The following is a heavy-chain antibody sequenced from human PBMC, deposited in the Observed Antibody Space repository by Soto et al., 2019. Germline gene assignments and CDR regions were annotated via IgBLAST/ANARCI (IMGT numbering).Heavy chain of an antibody. CDR3: ASTNYDYIWGSRPGDYYYYYYMDV. J-gene: IGHJ6*03. V-gene: IGHV4-59*08. CDR2: IYYSGST. D-gene: IGHD3-16*01. CDR1: GGSISNYY. Sequence: TSETLSLTCTVSGGSISNYYWSWLRQPPGKGLEWIGYIYYSGSTNYNPSLKSRVTISVDTSKNQFSLKLSSVTAADTAVYYCASTNYDYIWGSRPGDYYYYYYMDVWGKGTTVTVSS.